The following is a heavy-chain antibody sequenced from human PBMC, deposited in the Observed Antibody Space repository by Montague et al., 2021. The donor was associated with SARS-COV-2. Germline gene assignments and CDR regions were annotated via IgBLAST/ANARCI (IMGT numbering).Heavy chain of an antibody. V-gene: IGHV4-34*01. J-gene: IGHJ4*02. Sequence: SETLSLTCGVYGGSFSGYYWSWIRRHPGKGLQWIGGINHSGSTNYNSSLNSRGTISLDTSKNQFSLKLTSVSAADTAVYYCARGLGRPGTIFGVALYWGQGTLVTVSS. CDR1: GGSFSGYY. CDR2: INHSGST. D-gene: IGHD3-3*01. CDR3: ARGLGRPGTIFGVALY.